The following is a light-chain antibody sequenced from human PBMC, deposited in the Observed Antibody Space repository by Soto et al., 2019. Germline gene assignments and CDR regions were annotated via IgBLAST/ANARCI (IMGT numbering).Light chain of an antibody. J-gene: IGKJ2*01. CDR1: QSVSSN. V-gene: IGKV3D-15*01. CDR2: GAS. CDR3: QQYNNWPYT. Sequence: EIVMTQSPATLSVSPGERATLSCRASQSVSSNLAWYQLKPGQAPRLLIYGASTRATDIPARFSGSGSGTEFTLTISSLQSEDFAVYFCQQYNNWPYTFGQGTKLEIK.